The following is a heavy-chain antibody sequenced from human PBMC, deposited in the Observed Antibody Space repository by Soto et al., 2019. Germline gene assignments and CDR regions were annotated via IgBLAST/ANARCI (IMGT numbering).Heavy chain of an antibody. V-gene: IGHV3-33*01. CDR2: IWYDGSNK. Sequence: GGSLRLSCAASGFTFSSYGMHWVRQAPGKGLEWVAVIWYDGSNKYYADSVKGRFTISRDNSKNTLYLQMNSLRAEDTAVYYCAREALWVGELSPGTFDYWGQGTLVTVSS. CDR3: AREALWVGELSPGTFDY. D-gene: IGHD3-10*01. J-gene: IGHJ4*02. CDR1: GFTFSSYG.